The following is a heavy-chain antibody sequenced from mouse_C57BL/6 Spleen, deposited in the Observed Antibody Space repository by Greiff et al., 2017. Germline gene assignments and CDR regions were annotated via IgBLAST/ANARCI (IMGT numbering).Heavy chain of an antibody. CDR2: IRYSGST. J-gene: IGHJ3*01. Sequence: VQLKESGPGMVKPSQSLSLTCTVTGYSITSGYDWHCIRHFPGNKLEWMGYIRYSGSTNYNPTLKIRISITHDTSKNHFFLKLNSVTTEDTATYYCARAGDSMFADWGQGTLVTVSA. CDR3: ARAGDSMFAD. D-gene: IGHD2-10*02. CDR1: GYSITSGYD. V-gene: IGHV3-1*01.